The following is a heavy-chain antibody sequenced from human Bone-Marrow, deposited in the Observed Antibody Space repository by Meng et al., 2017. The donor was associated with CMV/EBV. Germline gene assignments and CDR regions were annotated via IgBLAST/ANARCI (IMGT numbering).Heavy chain of an antibody. Sequence: ASVKVSCKASGYTFTGYYMHWVRQAPGQGLEWMGWINPNSGGTNYAQKFQGRVTMTRDTCINTAYMELSRLGTDVTAVYYCARDRQWATGLDYWGQGTLVTVSS. J-gene: IGHJ4*02. D-gene: IGHD1-1*01. CDR2: INPNSGGT. CDR3: ARDRQWATGLDY. V-gene: IGHV1-2*02. CDR1: GYTFTGYY.